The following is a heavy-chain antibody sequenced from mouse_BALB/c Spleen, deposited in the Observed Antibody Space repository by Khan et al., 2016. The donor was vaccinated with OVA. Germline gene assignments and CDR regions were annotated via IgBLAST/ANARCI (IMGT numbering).Heavy chain of an antibody. V-gene: IGHV2-6-7*01. D-gene: IGHD1-2*01. Sequence: QVQLKESGPGLVAPSQSLSITCTVSGFSLTGFSINWVRQPPGKGLEWLGMIWGDGSTDYNSALKSRLSISKDNSKSHVFLKRNSLQPDDTASYYCARELRLGGFAYWGQGTLVTVSA. CDR2: IWGDGST. J-gene: IGHJ3*01. CDR1: GFSLTGFS. CDR3: ARELRLGGFAY.